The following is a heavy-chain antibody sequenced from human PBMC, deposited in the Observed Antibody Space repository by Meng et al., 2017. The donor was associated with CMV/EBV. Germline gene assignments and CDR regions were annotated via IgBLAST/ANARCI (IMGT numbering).Heavy chain of an antibody. V-gene: IGHV1-46*01. CDR3: AREGGIVGATTGDYYYYGMDV. CDR1: GYTFTSYY. D-gene: IGHD1-26*01. Sequence: ASVKVSCKASGYTFTSYYMHWVRQAPGQGLEWMGIINPSGGSTSCAQKFQGRVTMTRDTSTSTVYMELSSLRSEDTAVYYCAREGGIVGATTGDYYYYGMDVWGQGTTVTVSS. J-gene: IGHJ6*02. CDR2: INPSGGST.